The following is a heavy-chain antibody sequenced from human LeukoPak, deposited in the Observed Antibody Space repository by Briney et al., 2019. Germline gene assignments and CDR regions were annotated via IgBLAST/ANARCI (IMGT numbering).Heavy chain of an antibody. V-gene: IGHV1-18*01. J-gene: IGHJ4*02. CDR3: ARDSASRWYGNFDY. D-gene: IGHD6-13*01. Sequence: ASVKVSCKPSGYTLTSYVISWVRQAPGQGLEGMGWISAYNGNTHYPQNLQDTVTMTTDTSPSTANMELRSLRSDDTAVYYCARDSASRWYGNFDYWGQGTLVTVSS. CDR2: ISAYNGNT. CDR1: GYTLTSYV.